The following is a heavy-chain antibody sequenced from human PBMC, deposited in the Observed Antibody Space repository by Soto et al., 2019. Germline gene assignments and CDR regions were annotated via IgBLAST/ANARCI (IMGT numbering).Heavy chain of an antibody. Sequence: GSVKVSFKVSGYPLTELSMHLVRQAPGKGLEWMGGFDPEDGETIYAQKFQGRVTMTEDTSTDTAYMELSSLRSEDTAVYYCATGLLNPDAFDIWGQGTMVTVSS. CDR1: GYPLTELS. V-gene: IGHV1-24*01. J-gene: IGHJ3*02. CDR2: FDPEDGET. D-gene: IGHD2-15*01. CDR3: ATGLLNPDAFDI.